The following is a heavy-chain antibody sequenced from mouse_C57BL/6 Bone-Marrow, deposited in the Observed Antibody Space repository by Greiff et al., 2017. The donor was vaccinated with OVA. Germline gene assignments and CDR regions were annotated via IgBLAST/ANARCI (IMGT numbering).Heavy chain of an antibody. D-gene: IGHD2-12*01. CDR2: IWGVGST. CDR3: ASDSTTGFAY. CDR1: GFSLTSYG. J-gene: IGHJ3*01. Sequence: VKLMESGPGLVAPSQSLSITCTVSGFSLTSYGVDWVRQSPGKGLEWLGVIWGVGSTNYNSALKSRLSISKDNSKSQVFLKMNSLQTDDTAMYYCASDSTTGFAYWGQGTLVTVSA. V-gene: IGHV2-6*01.